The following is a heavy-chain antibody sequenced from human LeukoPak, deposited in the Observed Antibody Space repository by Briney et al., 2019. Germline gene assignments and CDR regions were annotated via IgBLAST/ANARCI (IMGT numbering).Heavy chain of an antibody. CDR1: GFTVSSNY. Sequence: GGSLRLSCAASGFTVSSNYMSWVRQAPGKGLEWVSGISGSGALTYYADSLKGRFTISRENSKNTLYLQMNSLRADDTAVYYCAKGGQYDFWRGPDYWGQGTLVTVSS. D-gene: IGHD3-3*01. V-gene: IGHV3-23*01. J-gene: IGHJ4*02. CDR3: AKGGQYDFWRGPDY. CDR2: ISGSGALT.